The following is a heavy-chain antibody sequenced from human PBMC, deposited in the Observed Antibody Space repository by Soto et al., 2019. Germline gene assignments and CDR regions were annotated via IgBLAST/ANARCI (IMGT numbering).Heavy chain of an antibody. D-gene: IGHD3-16*01. CDR3: ARDLYDLRGYTFGAVDY. V-gene: IGHV1-46*01. J-gene: IGHJ4*02. Sequence: QVQLVQSGAEVKKPGASVKVSCKASGYTFTSYYMNWVRQAPGQGLEWMGMINPTSGTTSYAQKFQGRVTLTRDTSTSTVSMELSSLRSEDTAVYYCARDLYDLRGYTFGAVDYWGQGTLVTVSS. CDR2: INPTSGTT. CDR1: GYTFTSYY.